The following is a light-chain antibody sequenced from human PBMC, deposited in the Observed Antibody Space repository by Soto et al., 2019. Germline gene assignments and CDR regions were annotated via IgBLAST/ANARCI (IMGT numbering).Light chain of an antibody. Sequence: TRPEAMFVSRLLPKTISCSGTSSDVGTYNLVSWYQQHPGKAPKLMVYEGTKRPSGATNRCSGSKSGHNASLTISRLQAEDEADYYYCLNVGSTTYIFGIGLKDT. CDR1: SSDVGTYNL. V-gene: IGLV2-23*01. J-gene: IGLJ1*01. CDR3: CLNVGSTTYI. CDR2: EGT.